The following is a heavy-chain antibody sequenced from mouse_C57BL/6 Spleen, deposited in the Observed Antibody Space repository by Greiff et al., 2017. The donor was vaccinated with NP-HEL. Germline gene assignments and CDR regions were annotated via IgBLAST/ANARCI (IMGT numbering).Heavy chain of an antibody. Sequence: EVQLQQSGPELVKPGASVKISCKASGYTLTDYYMNWVKQSHGTSLERIGDINPNNGGTSYNQKFKGKSTLTVDKSSSTAYMELRSLTTEDSAVYYCARLDGYGWFAYWGQGTLVTVAA. J-gene: IGHJ3*01. D-gene: IGHD2-2*01. CDR1: GYTLTDYY. CDR3: ARLDGYGWFAY. V-gene: IGHV1-26*01. CDR2: INPNNGGT.